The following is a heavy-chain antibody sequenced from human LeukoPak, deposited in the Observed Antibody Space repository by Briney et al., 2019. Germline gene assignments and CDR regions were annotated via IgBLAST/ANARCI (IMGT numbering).Heavy chain of an antibody. J-gene: IGHJ5*02. CDR1: GFTFSSYW. V-gene: IGHV3-30*03. Sequence: GGSLRLSCAASGFTFSSYWMSWVRQAPGKGLEWVAVISYDGSNKYYADSVKGRFTISRDNSKNTLYLQMNSLRAEDTAVYYCARGNPYYDSSAPNWFDPWGQGTLVTVSS. CDR3: ARGNPYYDSSAPNWFDP. CDR2: ISYDGSNK. D-gene: IGHD3-22*01.